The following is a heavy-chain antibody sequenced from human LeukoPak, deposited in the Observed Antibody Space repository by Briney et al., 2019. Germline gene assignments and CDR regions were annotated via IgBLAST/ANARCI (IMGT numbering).Heavy chain of an antibody. CDR1: GGSISSYY. J-gene: IGHJ4*02. Sequence: SETLSLTCTVSGGSISSYYWSWIRQPPGKGLEWIGYIYYSGSTNYNPSLKSRVTISVDTSKNQFSLKLGSVTAADTAVYYCARAVYGGNFLGYWGQGTLVTVSS. D-gene: IGHD4-23*01. V-gene: IGHV4-59*01. CDR3: ARAVYGGNFLGY. CDR2: IYYSGST.